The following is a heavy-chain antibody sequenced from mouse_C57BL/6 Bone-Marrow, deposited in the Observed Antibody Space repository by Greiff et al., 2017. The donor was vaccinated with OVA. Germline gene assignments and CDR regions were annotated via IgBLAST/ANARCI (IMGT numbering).Heavy chain of an antibody. CDR3: TTYRY. CDR1: GFNIKDDY. Sequence: LQQSGAELVRPGASVKLSCTASGFNIKDDYMHWVKERPEQGLEWIGWIDPENGDTEYASKLQGKATITADTSSKTVYLHLSSLTSEDTAVYYCTTYRYWGQGTTLTVSS. V-gene: IGHV14-4*01. CDR2: IDPENGDT. J-gene: IGHJ2*01.